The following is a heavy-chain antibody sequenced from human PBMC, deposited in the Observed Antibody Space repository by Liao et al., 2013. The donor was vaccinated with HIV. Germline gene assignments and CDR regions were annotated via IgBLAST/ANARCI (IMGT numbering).Heavy chain of an antibody. V-gene: IGHV4-39*07. J-gene: IGHJ4*02. CDR1: GGSISRSSYY. D-gene: IGHD3-22*01. CDR2: IYYSGGT. Sequence: QLQLQESGPGLVKPSETLSLTCTVSGGSISRSSYYWGWIRQPPGKGLEWIGSIYYSGGTYYNPSLESRVTISLDTSKNQFSLKVTSLTAADTAVYYCARGQYYYDTSGSAYFDYWGQGTLVTVSS. CDR3: ARGQYYYDTSGSAYFDY.